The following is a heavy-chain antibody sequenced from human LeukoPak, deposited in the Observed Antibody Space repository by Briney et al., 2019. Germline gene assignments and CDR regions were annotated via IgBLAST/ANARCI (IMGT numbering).Heavy chain of an antibody. CDR2: INAGNGNT. CDR3: ARDYAGAPHHFDY. Sequence: ASVKVSCKASGYTFTSYAMHWVRQAPGQRLEWMGWINAGNGNTKYSQKFQGRVTITRDTSASTAYMELSSLRSEDTAVYYCARDYAGAPHHFDYWGQGTLVTVSS. V-gene: IGHV1-3*01. D-gene: IGHD2-2*01. J-gene: IGHJ4*02. CDR1: GYTFTSYA.